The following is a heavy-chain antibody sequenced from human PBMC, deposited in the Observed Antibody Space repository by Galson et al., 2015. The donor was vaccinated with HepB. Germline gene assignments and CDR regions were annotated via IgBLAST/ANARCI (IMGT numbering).Heavy chain of an antibody. CDR2: IIPIFGTA. CDR3: ARGGPSIAARRRGYYCDY. Sequence: SVKVSCKASGGTFSSYAISWVRQAPGQGLEWMGGIIPIFGTANYAQKFQGRVTITADESTSTAYMELSSLRSEDTAVYYCARGGPSIAARRRGYYCDYWGQGTLVTISS. CDR1: GGTFSSYA. J-gene: IGHJ4*02. V-gene: IGHV1-69*13. D-gene: IGHD6-6*01.